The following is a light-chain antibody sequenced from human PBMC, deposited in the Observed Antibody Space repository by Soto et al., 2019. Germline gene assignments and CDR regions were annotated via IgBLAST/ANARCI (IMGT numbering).Light chain of an antibody. Sequence: ETMMTQSPDTLSVSLGERATLSCRASQSLRSSLAWYQQKPGQAPRLLIYDASTRATGIPARFSGSGSGTDFTPTISGLQSEDFAVYYCQQYKNWPQTFGQGTKVDIK. J-gene: IGKJ1*01. CDR1: QSLRSS. CDR3: QQYKNWPQT. CDR2: DAS. V-gene: IGKV3-15*01.